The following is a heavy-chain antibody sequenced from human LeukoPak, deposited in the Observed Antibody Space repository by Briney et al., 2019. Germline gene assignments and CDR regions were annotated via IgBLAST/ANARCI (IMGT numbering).Heavy chain of an antibody. CDR3: ARDPEERLVTAIPYYFDY. Sequence: KPGGSLRLSCAASGFTFSDYYMSWLRQAPGKGLEWVSYISSSGSTIYYADSVKGRFTISRDNAKNSLYLQMNSLRAEDTAVYYCARDPEERLVTAIPYYFDYWGQGTLVTVSS. D-gene: IGHD2-21*02. V-gene: IGHV3-11*01. CDR2: ISSSGSTI. CDR1: GFTFSDYY. J-gene: IGHJ4*02.